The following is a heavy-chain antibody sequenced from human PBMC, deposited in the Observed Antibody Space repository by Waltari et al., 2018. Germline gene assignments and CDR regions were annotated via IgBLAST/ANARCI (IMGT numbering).Heavy chain of an antibody. V-gene: IGHV3-43*01. D-gene: IGHD3-3*01. CDR1: GFTFDDYT. J-gene: IGHJ1*01. CDR3: AKDSGWTISPSAEYFQH. CDR2: ISLDGSST. Sequence: EVQLVESGGGLVQPGGCLRLSCTASGFTFDDYTMHWVRQAPGKGLEWVSLISLDGSSTYYADSVKGRFTISRDNSKNSLYLQMNSLRTEDTALYYCAKDSGWTISPSAEYFQHWGQGTLVTVSS.